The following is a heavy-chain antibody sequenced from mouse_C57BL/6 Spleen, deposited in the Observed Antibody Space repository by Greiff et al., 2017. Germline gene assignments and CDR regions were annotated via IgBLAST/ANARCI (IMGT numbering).Heavy chain of an antibody. CDR3: ATTVVESLFDY. CDR2: INPYNGGT. J-gene: IGHJ2*01. V-gene: IGHV1-19*01. D-gene: IGHD1-1*01. Sequence: EVQLQQSGPVLVKPGASVKMSCKASGYTFTDYYMNWVKQSHGKSLEWIGVINPYNGGTSYNQKFKGKATLTVDKSSSTAYMELNSLTSEDSAVYYCATTVVESLFDYWGQGTTLTVSS. CDR1: GYTFTDYY.